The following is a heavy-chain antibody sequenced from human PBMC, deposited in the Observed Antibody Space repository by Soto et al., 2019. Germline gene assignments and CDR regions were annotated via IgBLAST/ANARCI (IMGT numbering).Heavy chain of an antibody. V-gene: IGHV4-31*03. CDR1: GDSISSGGYY. Sequence: QVQLQESGPGLVKPSQTLSLTCSVSGDSISSGGYYWGWIRQHPGMGLEWIGHIYSGGATYYNPSLKSRITISLDTSQNQFSLKLRSVTVADTAVYYCARGHYGLEVWGQGTTVTVSS. CDR3: ARGHYGLEV. J-gene: IGHJ6*02. CDR2: IYSGGAT.